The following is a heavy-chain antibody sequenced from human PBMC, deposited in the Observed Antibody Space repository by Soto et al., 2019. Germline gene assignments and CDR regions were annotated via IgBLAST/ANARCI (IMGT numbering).Heavy chain of an antibody. CDR2: IYYSGST. D-gene: IGHD6-6*01. CDR3: ARHVGLGSSGLSY. Sequence: SETLSLTCTVSGGSISSSSYYWGWIRQPPGKGLEWIGSIYYSGSTYYNPSLKSRVTISVDTSKNQFSLKLSSVTAADTAVYYCARHVGLGSSGLSYWGQGTLVTVSS. J-gene: IGHJ4*02. CDR1: GGSISSSSYY. V-gene: IGHV4-39*01.